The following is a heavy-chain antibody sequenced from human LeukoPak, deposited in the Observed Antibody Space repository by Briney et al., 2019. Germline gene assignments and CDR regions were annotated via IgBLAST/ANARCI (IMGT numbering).Heavy chain of an antibody. CDR3: AELGITIIGGV. J-gene: IGHJ6*04. CDR2: ISSSSTYI. Sequence: RPGGSLRLSCAASGFILSTYSMNWVRQAPGKGLEWVSSISSSSTYIYYADSMKGRFTISRDNAKNSLYLQMNSLRAEDTAVYYCAELGITIIGGVWGKGTTVTISS. D-gene: IGHD3-10*02. CDR1: GFILSTYS. V-gene: IGHV3-21*01.